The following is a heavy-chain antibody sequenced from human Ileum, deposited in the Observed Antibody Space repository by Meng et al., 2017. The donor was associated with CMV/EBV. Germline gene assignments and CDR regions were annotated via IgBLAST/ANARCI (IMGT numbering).Heavy chain of an antibody. Sequence: LSCAAAGVTFSSYGMRWVRQAPGKGLEWVSAISGSGGSTYYADSVKGRFTISRDNSKNTLYLQMNSLRAEDTAVYYCANWNASPFDYWGQGTLVTVSS. CDR2: ISGSGGST. V-gene: IGHV3-23*01. CDR3: ANWNASPFDY. J-gene: IGHJ4*02. D-gene: IGHD1-1*01. CDR1: GVTFSSYG.